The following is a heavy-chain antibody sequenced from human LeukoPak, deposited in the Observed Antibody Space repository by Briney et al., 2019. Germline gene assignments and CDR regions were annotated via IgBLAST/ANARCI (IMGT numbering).Heavy chain of an antibody. D-gene: IGHD3-22*01. Sequence: GGSLRLSCAASGFPFSTYGMRWVRQAPGKGLEWVAVISYDGSDQYYADSVKGRFTISRDNAKNSLYLQMNSLRDEDTAVYYCTRGGTTMIVVYFWGQGTLVTVSS. V-gene: IGHV3-30*03. CDR3: TRGGTTMIVVYF. CDR1: GFPFSTYG. J-gene: IGHJ4*02. CDR2: ISYDGSDQ.